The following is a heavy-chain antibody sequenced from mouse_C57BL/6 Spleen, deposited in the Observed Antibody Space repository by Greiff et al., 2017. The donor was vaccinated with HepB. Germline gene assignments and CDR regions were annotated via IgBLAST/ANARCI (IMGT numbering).Heavy chain of an antibody. J-gene: IGHJ2*01. CDR3: ARRWDYGFDY. CDR1: GFTFSSYG. CDR2: ISSGGSYT. Sequence: EVKLVESGGDLVKPGGSLKLSCAASGFTFSSYGMSWVRQTPDKRLEWVATISSGGSYTYYPDSVKGRFTISRDNAKNTLYLQMSSLKSEDTAMYYCARRWDYGFDYWGQGTTLTVSS. V-gene: IGHV5-6*02. D-gene: IGHD2-4*01.